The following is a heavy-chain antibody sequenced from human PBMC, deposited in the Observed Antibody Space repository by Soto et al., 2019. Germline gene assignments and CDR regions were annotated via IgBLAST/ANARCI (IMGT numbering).Heavy chain of an antibody. CDR1: GFTFSSYA. V-gene: IGHV3-23*01. CDR3: AKDVLWFGELSYPLDY. CDR2: ISGSGGSS. D-gene: IGHD3-10*01. Sequence: GGSLRLSCAASGFTFSSYAMSWVRQAPGKGLEWVSAISGSGGSSYYADSVKGRFTISRDNSKNTLYLQMNSLRAEDTAVYYCAKDVLWFGELSYPLDYWGQGTLVTVSS. J-gene: IGHJ4*02.